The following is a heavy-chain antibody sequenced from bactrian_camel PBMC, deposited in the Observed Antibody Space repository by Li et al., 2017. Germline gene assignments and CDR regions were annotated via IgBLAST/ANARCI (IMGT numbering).Heavy chain of an antibody. CDR1: GFTLGRSD. D-gene: IGHD5*01. V-gene: IGHV3S55*01. Sequence: VQLVESGGGSVQAGETLRLSCTASGFTLGRSDTAFYRQGSGNECELASTISSDGTTFYADSVKGRFTISQDNAKNTVYLQMNSLKPEDTGVYYCAADFECWGLLLHEDRNAWGQGTQVTVS. J-gene: IGHJ6*01. CDR3: AADFECWGLLLHEDRNA. CDR2: ISSDGTT.